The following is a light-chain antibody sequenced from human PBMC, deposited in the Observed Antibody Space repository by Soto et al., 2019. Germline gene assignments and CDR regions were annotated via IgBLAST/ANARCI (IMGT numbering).Light chain of an antibody. CDR3: QQYDNLP. CDR1: QDSSNY. J-gene: IGKJ4*01. CDR2: DAS. V-gene: IGKV1-33*01. Sequence: DIQMTQSPSSLSASVGDRVTITCQASQDSSNYLNWYQQKPWKAPKLLSYDASNLETGVPSRFSGSGSGTDFTFTISSLQPEDIATYYCQQYDNLPFGGGTKVEIK.